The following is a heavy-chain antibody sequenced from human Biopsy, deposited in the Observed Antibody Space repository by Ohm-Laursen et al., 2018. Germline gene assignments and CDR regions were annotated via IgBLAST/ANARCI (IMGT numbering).Heavy chain of an antibody. J-gene: IGHJ4*02. CDR2: IYTSGSP. CDR3: ARGMRSSGWPYFDS. V-gene: IGHV4-4*07. Sequence: SQTLSLTCTVSGDSINNYYWSWIRQPAGQGLVWIGRIYTSGSPNYNLSLESRVTMSVDTSKNQFSLKLSSVTAADTAIYYCARGMRSSGWPYFDSWGQGTLVTVSS. D-gene: IGHD6-19*01. CDR1: GDSINNYY.